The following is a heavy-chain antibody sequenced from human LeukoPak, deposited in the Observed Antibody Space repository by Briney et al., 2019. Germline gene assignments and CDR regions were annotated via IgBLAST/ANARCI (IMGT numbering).Heavy chain of an antibody. Sequence: SETLSLTCAVSGGSISSSNWWSWVRQPPGKGLGWIGEIYHSGSTNYNPSLKSRVTISVDKSKNQFSLKLSSVTAADTAVYYCARRVLSQPTVNPASFDYWGQGTLVTVSS. D-gene: IGHD4-17*01. CDR2: IYHSGST. J-gene: IGHJ4*02. V-gene: IGHV4-4*02. CDR1: GGSISSSNW. CDR3: ARRVLSQPTVNPASFDY.